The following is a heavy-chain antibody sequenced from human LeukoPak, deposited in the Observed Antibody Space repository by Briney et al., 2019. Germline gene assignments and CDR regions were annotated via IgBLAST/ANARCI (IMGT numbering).Heavy chain of an antibody. J-gene: IGHJ4*02. CDR2: ISSSSSYI. Sequence: KPGGSLRLSCAASGFTFSSYSMNWVRQAPGKGLEWVSPISSSSSYIYYADSVKGRFTISRDNAKDSLYLQMNSLRAEDTAVYYCASSGWYYFDYWGQGTLVTVSS. CDR1: GFTFSSYS. V-gene: IGHV3-21*01. D-gene: IGHD6-19*01. CDR3: ASSGWYYFDY.